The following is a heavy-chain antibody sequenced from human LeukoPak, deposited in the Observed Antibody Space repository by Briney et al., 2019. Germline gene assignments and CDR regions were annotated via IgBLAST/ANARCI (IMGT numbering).Heavy chain of an antibody. V-gene: IGHV3-23*01. CDR3: AIHGFAGISAAGDY. CDR1: GFTFSSYA. CDR2: ISGSGGST. Sequence: GGSLRLSCAASGFTFSSYAMSWVRQAPEKGLEWISVISGSGGSTSYADSVKGRFTISRDNSKNTLYLQMNSLRAEDTAVYYCAIHGFAGISAAGDYWGQGTLVTVSS. D-gene: IGHD6-13*01. J-gene: IGHJ4*02.